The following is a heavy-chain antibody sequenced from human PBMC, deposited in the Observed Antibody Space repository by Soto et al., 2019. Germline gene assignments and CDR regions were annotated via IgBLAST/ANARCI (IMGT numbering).Heavy chain of an antibody. D-gene: IGHD1-1*01. V-gene: IGHV4-30-4*01. CDR3: ATMGTRRLDY. J-gene: IGHJ4*02. CDR1: GGSISSGNYY. Sequence: SETLSLTCTVSGGSISSGNYYWSWIRQPPGKGLEWIGFISYSGSTYYSTSLKSRVTISVDTSKSQFSLNLSFVTAADTAVYYCATMGTRRLDYWGQGTLVTVSS. CDR2: ISYSGST.